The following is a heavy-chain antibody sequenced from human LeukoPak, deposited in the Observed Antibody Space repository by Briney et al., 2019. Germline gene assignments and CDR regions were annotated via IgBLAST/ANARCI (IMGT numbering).Heavy chain of an antibody. J-gene: IGHJ4*02. V-gene: IGHV4-59*08. Sequence: SETLSLTCAVYGGSFSGYYWSWIRQPPGKGLEWIGYIYYSGSTNYNPSLKSRVTISVDTSKNQFSLKLSSVTAADTAVYYCARHASYYDSSGYYSFDYWGQGTLVTVSS. D-gene: IGHD3-22*01. CDR1: GGSFSGYY. CDR3: ARHASYYDSSGYYSFDY. CDR2: IYYSGST.